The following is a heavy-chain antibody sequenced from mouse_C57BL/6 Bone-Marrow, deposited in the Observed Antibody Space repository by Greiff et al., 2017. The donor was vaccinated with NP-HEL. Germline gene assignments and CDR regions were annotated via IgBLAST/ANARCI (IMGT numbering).Heavy chain of an antibody. CDR1: GYTFTSYW. Sequence: QVQLKESGAELAKPGASVKLSCKASGYTFTSYWMHWVQQRPGQGLEWIGYINPSSGYTKYNQKFKDKATLTADKSSSTAYMQLSILTYEDSAVYYCARRAVYYDYDNYFDYWGQGTTLTVSS. CDR2: INPSSGYT. J-gene: IGHJ2*01. D-gene: IGHD2-4*01. CDR3: ARRAVYYDYDNYFDY. V-gene: IGHV1-7*01.